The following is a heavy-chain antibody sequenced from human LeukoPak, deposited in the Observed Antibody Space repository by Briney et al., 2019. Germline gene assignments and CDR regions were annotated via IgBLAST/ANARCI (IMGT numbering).Heavy chain of an antibody. CDR1: GFTFGDES. J-gene: IGHJ4*02. Sequence: PGGSLRLSCTVSGFTFGDESMSWVRQAPGKGLEWVGFIRSKTYGGTTEYAASVKGRFTISRDDSKSIAYLQMNSLKTEDTAVYYCTRDDSPGPNWGQGTLVTVSS. CDR3: TRDDSPGPN. V-gene: IGHV3-49*04. D-gene: IGHD3-22*01. CDR2: IRSKTYGGTT.